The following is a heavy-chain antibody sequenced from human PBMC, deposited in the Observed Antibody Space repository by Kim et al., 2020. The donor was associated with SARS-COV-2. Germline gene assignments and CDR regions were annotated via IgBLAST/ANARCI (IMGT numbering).Heavy chain of an antibody. CDR3: AKSAGSGSHYRPSHIDS. J-gene: IGHJ4*02. D-gene: IGHD3-10*01. CDR1: GFAFDDYP. V-gene: IGHV3-43*01. CDR2: ISWDASYT. Sequence: GGSLRLSCAASGFAFDDYPMHWVRQAPGKGLEWISLISWDASYTYYAESLRGRFTISRDNSESSLYLQLNSLRSEDTAVYYCAKSAGSGSHYRPSHIDSWGQGTLVTVSS.